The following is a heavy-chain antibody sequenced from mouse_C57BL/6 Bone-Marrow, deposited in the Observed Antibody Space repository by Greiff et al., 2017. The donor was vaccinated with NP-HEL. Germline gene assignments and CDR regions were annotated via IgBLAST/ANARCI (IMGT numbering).Heavy chain of an antibody. CDR1: GYTFTSYG. D-gene: IGHD1-1*01. Sequence: QVQLQQSGAELVRPGASVKLSCKASGYTFTSYGISWVKQRTGQGLEWIGEIYPRSGNTYYNEKFKGKATLTVDKSSSTAYMEIRSLTSEDSAVYFCASFYYGSFDYAMDYWGQGTSVTVAS. V-gene: IGHV1-81*01. CDR3: ASFYYGSFDYAMDY. CDR2: IYPRSGNT. J-gene: IGHJ4*01.